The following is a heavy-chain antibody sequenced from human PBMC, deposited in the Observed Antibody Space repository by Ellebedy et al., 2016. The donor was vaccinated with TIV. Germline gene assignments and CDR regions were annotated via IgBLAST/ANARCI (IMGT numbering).Heavy chain of an antibody. V-gene: IGHV1-69*11. CDR2: INPSGGST. CDR1: GGTFSSYA. D-gene: IGHD5-18*01. J-gene: IGHJ4*02. CDR3: ASGYKEGAFDY. Sequence: AASVKVSCKASGGTFSSYAISWVRQAPGQGLEWMGIINPSGGSTSYAQKFQGRVTITADESTSTAYMELRSLSSDDTAVYYCASGYKEGAFDYWGQGTLVTVSS.